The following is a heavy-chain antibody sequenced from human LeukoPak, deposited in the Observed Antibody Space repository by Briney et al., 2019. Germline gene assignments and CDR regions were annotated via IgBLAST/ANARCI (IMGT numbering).Heavy chain of an antibody. CDR2: IYTSGST. J-gene: IGHJ6*03. CDR3: ARLNAAGYYYYYMDV. D-gene: IGHD6-25*01. CDR1: GGSISSYY. V-gene: IGHV4-4*07. Sequence: LETLSLTSAVSGGSISSYYWSWIRQPAGKGLEWIGRIYTSGSTNYNPSLKSRVTISVDTSKNQSSLKLSSVTAADTAVYYCARLNAAGYYYYYMDVWGKGTTVTVSS.